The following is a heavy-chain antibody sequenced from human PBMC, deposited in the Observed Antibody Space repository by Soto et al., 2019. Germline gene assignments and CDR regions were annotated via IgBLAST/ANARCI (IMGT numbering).Heavy chain of an antibody. D-gene: IGHD3-3*02. V-gene: IGHV1-46*01. CDR2: INPASGST. CDR3: ARELAASDH. J-gene: IGHJ4*02. CDR1: GYTFTHYY. Sequence: QVQLVQSGAEVKKPGASVKVSCRTSGYTFTHYYIHWVRQAPGQGLEWLGIINPASGSTNYAQDFPGRVALTMEKSTNTVYLELSGLRAEETGIFYWARELAASDHWGQGTLVTVSS.